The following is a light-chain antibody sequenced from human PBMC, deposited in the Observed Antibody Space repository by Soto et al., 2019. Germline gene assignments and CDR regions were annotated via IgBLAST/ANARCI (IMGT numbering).Light chain of an antibody. V-gene: IGKV3-20*01. CDR1: QSVSNSA. Sequence: EIVLTQSPATLSLSPGERATLSCRASQSVSNSALAWYLQKPGQAPRLLIYGASSRATGIPDRFSGGGSGTDFSLTISRLEPEDFAVYFCQLYGSSPMYTFGQGTK. J-gene: IGKJ2*01. CDR2: GAS. CDR3: QLYGSSPMYT.